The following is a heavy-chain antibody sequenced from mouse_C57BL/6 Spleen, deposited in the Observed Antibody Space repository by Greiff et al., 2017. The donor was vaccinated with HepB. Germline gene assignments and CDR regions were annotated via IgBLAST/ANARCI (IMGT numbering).Heavy chain of an antibody. Sequence: EVQLQQSGPELVKPGASVKISCKASGYTFTDYYMNWVKQSHGKSLEWIGDINPNNGGTSYNQKFKGKATLTVDKSSSTAYMELRSLTSEDSAVYYCARAGTAQAYYAMDYWGQGTSVTVSS. D-gene: IGHD3-2*02. V-gene: IGHV1-26*01. CDR1: GYTFTDYY. CDR3: ARAGTAQAYYAMDY. CDR2: INPNNGGT. J-gene: IGHJ4*01.